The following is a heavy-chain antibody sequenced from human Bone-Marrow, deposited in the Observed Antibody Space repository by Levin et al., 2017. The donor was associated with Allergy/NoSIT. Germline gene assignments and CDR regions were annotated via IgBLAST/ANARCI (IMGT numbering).Heavy chain of an antibody. CDR3: ARCRYCGSSRYMDV. CDR2: IDTDGSST. D-gene: IGHD2-2*01. CDR1: GFTFSSYW. Sequence: SCAASGFTFSSYWMHWVRQAPGKGLVWVSHIDTDGSSTTYADSVKGRFTISRDNAKNTLYLHMNSLRAEDTAVYYCARCRYCGSSRYMDVWGQGTTVTVSS. V-gene: IGHV3-74*01. J-gene: IGHJ6*03.